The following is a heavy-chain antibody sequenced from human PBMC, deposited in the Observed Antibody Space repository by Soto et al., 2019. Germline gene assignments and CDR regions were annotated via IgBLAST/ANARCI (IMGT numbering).Heavy chain of an antibody. V-gene: IGHV3-23*01. Sequence: PGGSLRLSCAASGFTVSSDAMSWVRQAPRQGLEWVSAMTGSGGSTYYADSVKGRFTISTDNSKNTLYLQMNSLIAEDTAVYYCSKGWSALNYTDCFEYLEHWGQGTLVTVSS. CDR3: SKGWSALNYTDCFEYLEH. CDR2: MTGSGGST. CDR1: GFTVSSDA. J-gene: IGHJ1*01. D-gene: IGHD2-21*02.